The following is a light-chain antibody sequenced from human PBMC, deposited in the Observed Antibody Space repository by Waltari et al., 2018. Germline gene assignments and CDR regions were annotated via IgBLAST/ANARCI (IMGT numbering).Light chain of an antibody. Sequence: EIVLTQSPGTLSLTPGERVPLSCRASETIHNAYLAWYQQTPGQAPRLLIFGTSTRATGIPARFSGSGSATDFTLTISRLEPEDFALYHCHYSGPSMWTFGQGTRVEIK. CDR2: GTS. V-gene: IGKV3-20*01. CDR3: HYSGPSMWT. CDR1: ETIHNAY. J-gene: IGKJ1*01.